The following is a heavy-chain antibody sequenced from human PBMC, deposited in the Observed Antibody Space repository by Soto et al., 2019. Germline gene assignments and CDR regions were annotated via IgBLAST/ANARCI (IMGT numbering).Heavy chain of an antibody. CDR2: INPSGGST. Sequence: QVQLVQSGAEVKKPGASVKVSCKASGYTFTSYYMHWVRQAPGQGLEWMGIINPSGGSTSYAQKFQGRVTMTRDTSTSKVYMELSSLRSEDTAVYYCARNYGGIRAKENWFDPWGQGTLVTGSS. CDR3: ARNYGGIRAKENWFDP. D-gene: IGHD4-17*01. V-gene: IGHV1-46*01. J-gene: IGHJ5*02. CDR1: GYTFTSYY.